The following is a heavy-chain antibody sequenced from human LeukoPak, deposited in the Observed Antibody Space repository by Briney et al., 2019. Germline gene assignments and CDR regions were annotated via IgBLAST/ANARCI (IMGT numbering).Heavy chain of an antibody. CDR1: GGSISSGGYS. CDR3: ARMARYYYYMDV. Sequence: SETLSLTCAVSGGSISSGGYSWSWIRQPPGKGLEWIGYIYHSGSTYYNPSLKSRVTISVDRSKNQFSLKLSSVTAADTAVYYCARMARYYYYMDVWGKGTTVTVSS. J-gene: IGHJ6*03. CDR2: IYHSGST. D-gene: IGHD5-24*01. V-gene: IGHV4-30-2*01.